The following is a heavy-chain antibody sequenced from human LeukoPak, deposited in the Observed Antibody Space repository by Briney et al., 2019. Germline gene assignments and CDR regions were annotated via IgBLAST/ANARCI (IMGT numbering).Heavy chain of an antibody. Sequence: PGESLKISXKGSGYSFTNYWIGWLRQMPGKGLEWIGVIYPGDSDTRYSPSFQGQVTISVDKSISTAYLHWSSLKASDTAMYYCARPLDAVAGTSSDYWGQGTLLTVSS. CDR3: ARPLDAVAGTSSDY. D-gene: IGHD6-19*01. V-gene: IGHV5-51*03. CDR1: GYSFTNYW. CDR2: IYPGDSDT. J-gene: IGHJ4*02.